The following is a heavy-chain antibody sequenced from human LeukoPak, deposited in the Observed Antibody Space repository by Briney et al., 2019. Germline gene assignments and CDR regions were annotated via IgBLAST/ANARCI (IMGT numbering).Heavy chain of an antibody. D-gene: IGHD3-9*01. Sequence: GGSLRLSCAASGFTVSSNYMTWVRQAPGKGLEWVSAISGSGGSTYYADSVKGRFTISRDNSKNTLYLQMNSLRAEDTAVYYCAKVHYDILTGYYKGAFDIWGQGAMVTVSS. CDR2: ISGSGGST. J-gene: IGHJ3*02. CDR1: GFTVSSNY. CDR3: AKVHYDILTGYYKGAFDI. V-gene: IGHV3-23*01.